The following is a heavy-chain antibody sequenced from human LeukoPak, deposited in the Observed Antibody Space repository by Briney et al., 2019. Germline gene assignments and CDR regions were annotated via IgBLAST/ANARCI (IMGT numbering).Heavy chain of an antibody. CDR2: ISAYNGNT. D-gene: IGHD3-10*01. J-gene: IGHJ6*03. CDR3: ARDLRPSDYYYMDV. Sequence: GASVKVSCKASGYTFSNYGISWVRQAPGQGLEWMAWISAYNGNTNYAQKFQGRVTMTTDTPTSTAYMELRSLRSDDTAVYYCARDLRPSDYYYMDVWGKGTTVTVSS. CDR1: GYTFSNYG. V-gene: IGHV1-18*01.